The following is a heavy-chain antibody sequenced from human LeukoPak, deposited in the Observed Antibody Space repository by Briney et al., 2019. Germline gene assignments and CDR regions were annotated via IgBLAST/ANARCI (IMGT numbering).Heavy chain of an antibody. Sequence: VASVKVSCKASGGTFSSYAISWVRQAPGQGLEWMGRIIPILGIANYAQKFQGRVTITADKSTSTAYMELSSLRSEDTTVYYCARDPGYGEDYWGQGTLVTVSS. CDR2: IIPILGIA. CDR3: ARDPGYGEDY. J-gene: IGHJ4*02. D-gene: IGHD4-17*01. CDR1: GGTFSSYA. V-gene: IGHV1-69*04.